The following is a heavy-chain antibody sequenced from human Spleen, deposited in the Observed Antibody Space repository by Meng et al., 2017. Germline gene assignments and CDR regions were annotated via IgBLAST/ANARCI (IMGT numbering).Heavy chain of an antibody. D-gene: IGHD1-26*01. CDR3: ARVDRYSGTYFDY. CDR2: IFHIGST. Sequence: QVQLQESGPGLVKPSGTLSLTCAVSGDSVSGSNWWSWVRQPPGKGLEWIGEIFHIGSTNYNPSLKTRVAISVDRSKNQFSLKLTSVTAADTAVYYCARVDRYSGTYFDYWGHG. CDR1: GDSVSGSNW. J-gene: IGHJ4*01. V-gene: IGHV4-4*02.